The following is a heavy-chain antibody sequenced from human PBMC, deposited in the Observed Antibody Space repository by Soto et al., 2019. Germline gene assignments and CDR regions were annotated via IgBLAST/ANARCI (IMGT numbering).Heavy chain of an antibody. D-gene: IGHD1-26*01. CDR1: GFTFSSYS. J-gene: IGHJ4*02. CDR2: ISSSSSYI. Sequence: EVQLVESGGGLVKPGGSLRLSCAASGFTFSSYSMNWVRQAPGKGLEWVSSISSSSSYIYYAASVKGRFTISRDNAKNSLYLQMNSLRAEDTAVYYCARSGTKGWEPLGYWGQGTLVTVSS. V-gene: IGHV3-21*01. CDR3: ARSGTKGWEPLGY.